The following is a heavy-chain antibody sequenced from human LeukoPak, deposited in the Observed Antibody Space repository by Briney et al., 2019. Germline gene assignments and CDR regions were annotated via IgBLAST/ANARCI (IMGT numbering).Heavy chain of an antibody. CDR3: ARGGGLDV. V-gene: IGHV3-7*03. J-gene: IGHJ6*04. CDR1: GFTFSSYW. CDR2: INHNGNVN. Sequence: GGSLRLSCAASGFTFSSYWMNWARQAPGKGLEWVASINHNGNVNYYVDSVRGRFTISRDNAKNSLYLQMSNLRAEDTAVYFCARGGGLDVWGEGATVTVSS. D-gene: IGHD3-16*01.